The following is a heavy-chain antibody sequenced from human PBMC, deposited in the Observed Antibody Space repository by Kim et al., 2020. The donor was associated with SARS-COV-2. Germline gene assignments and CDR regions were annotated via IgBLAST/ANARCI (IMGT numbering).Heavy chain of an antibody. CDR1: GGSISSYY. V-gene: IGHV4-59*08. CDR2: IYYSGST. CDR3: ARGRITIFGVVNYFDY. J-gene: IGHJ4*02. Sequence: SETLSLTCTVSGGSISSYYWSWIRQPPGKGLEWIGYIYYSGSTNYNPSLKSRVTISVDTSKNQFSLKLSSVTAADTAVYYCARGRITIFGVVNYFDYRGQGTLVTVSS. D-gene: IGHD3-3*01.